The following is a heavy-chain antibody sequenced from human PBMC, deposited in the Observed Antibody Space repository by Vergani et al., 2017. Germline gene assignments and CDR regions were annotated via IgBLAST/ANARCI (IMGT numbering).Heavy chain of an antibody. D-gene: IGHD3-10*01. CDR1: GGSITSSSYY. V-gene: IGHV4-39*01. CDR3: ARFGEDDNPLGGY. CDR2: IYHSGGA. Sequence: QVQLQESGPGLVKPSETLSLTCTVSGGSITSSSYYWGWIRQPPGKGLEWIGNIYHSGGAYYNPSLKGRVTISVDTSKNQFSLKLSSVTAADTAVYYCARFGEDDNPLGGYWGQGTLVTVSS. J-gene: IGHJ4*02.